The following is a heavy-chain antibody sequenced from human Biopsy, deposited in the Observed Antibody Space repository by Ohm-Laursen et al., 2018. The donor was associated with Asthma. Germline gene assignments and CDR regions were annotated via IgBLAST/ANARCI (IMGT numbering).Heavy chain of an antibody. CDR3: ARASVAASSNWFDP. J-gene: IGHJ5*02. CDR1: GASIKTDDHY. V-gene: IGHV4-30-4*01. D-gene: IGHD6-19*01. CDR2: IHYSGST. Sequence: SLTLSLTCTLSGASIKTDDHYWSWLRQPPGKGLEWFGFIHYSGSTSYNTSLKGGVTISVDKSKNQFSLKLSSVTAADTAVYYCARASVAASSNWFDPWGQGTLVTVSS.